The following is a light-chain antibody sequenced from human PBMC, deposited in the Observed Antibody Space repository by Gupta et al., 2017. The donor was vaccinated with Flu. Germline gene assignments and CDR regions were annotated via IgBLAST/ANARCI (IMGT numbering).Light chain of an antibody. CDR3: SSYTSTDTFYV. CDR1: SSYVGRSNS. V-gene: IGLV2-14*01. J-gene: IGLJ1*01. CDR2: DVT. Sequence: QSALTQPASLSGSPGQPLTISCSGTSSYVGRSNSVSWYRQDPGKAPKFTIYDVTSRPSAIASRFSGSKSSNTASLTISGLQAEDETDYYCSSYTSTDTFYVFGTGTKVTVL.